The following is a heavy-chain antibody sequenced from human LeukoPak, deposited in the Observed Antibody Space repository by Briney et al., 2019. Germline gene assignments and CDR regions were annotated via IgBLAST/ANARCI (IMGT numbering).Heavy chain of an antibody. D-gene: IGHD2-15*01. CDR3: AALPPGYCSGGSCSIGGNWFDP. CDR1: GGTFSSYA. V-gene: IGHV1-69*06. J-gene: IGHJ5*02. CDR2: IIPIFGTA. Sequence: ASVKVSCKASGGTFSSYAISWVRQAPGQGLEWMGGIIPIFGTANYAQKFQGRVTITADKSTSTAYMELSSLRSEDTAVYYCAALPPGYCSGGSCSIGGNWFDPWGQGPLVTVSS.